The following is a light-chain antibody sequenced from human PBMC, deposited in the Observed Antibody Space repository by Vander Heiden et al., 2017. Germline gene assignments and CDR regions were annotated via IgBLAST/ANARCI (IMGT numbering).Light chain of an antibody. Sequence: QSALTQPPSVSGSPGQSVTISCTGTSSDVGGYNRVAGYQQPPGTAPKIIIYEVRNRPSGVPDRFSGSKSGTTAALTISGLQAEDEADYYCTLYTSSSTVVFGGGTKLTVL. V-gene: IGLV2-18*01. CDR2: EVR. CDR3: TLYTSSSTVV. CDR1: SSDVGGYNR. J-gene: IGLJ2*01.